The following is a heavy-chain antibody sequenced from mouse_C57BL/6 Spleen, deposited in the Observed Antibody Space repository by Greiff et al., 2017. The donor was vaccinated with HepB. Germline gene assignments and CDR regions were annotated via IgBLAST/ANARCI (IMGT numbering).Heavy chain of an antibody. CDR1: GYAFSSSW. CDR3: ARRYEYDGGSLYYYAMDY. V-gene: IGHV1-82*01. D-gene: IGHD2-4*01. CDR2: IYPGDGDT. J-gene: IGHJ4*01. Sequence: VQLQQSGPELVKPGASVKISCKASGYAFSSSWMNWVKPRPGKGLEWIGRIYPGDGDTNYNGKFKGKATLTADKSSSTAYMQLSSLTSEDSAVYFCARRYEYDGGSLYYYAMDYWGQGTSVTVSS.